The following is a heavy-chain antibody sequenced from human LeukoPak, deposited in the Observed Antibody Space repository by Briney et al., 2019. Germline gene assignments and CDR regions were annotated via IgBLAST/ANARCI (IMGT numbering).Heavy chain of an antibody. V-gene: IGHV4-61*01. CDR2: IYYSGST. Sequence: PSETLSLTCTVSGGSVSSGSYYWSWIRQPPGKGLEWIGYIYYSGSTNCNPSLKSRVTISVDTSKNQFSLKLSSVTAADTAVYYCARESIAVAAPFDYWGQGTLVTVSS. CDR3: ARESIAVAAPFDY. D-gene: IGHD6-19*01. CDR1: GGSVSSGSYY. J-gene: IGHJ4*02.